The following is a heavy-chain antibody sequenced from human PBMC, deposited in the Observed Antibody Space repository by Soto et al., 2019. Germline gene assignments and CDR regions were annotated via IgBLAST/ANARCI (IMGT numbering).Heavy chain of an antibody. V-gene: IGHV4-31*03. CDR3: AREAGYYDFNNWFAP. Sequence: PSETLSLTCTVSGGSISSGGYYWSWIRQHPGKGLEWIGYIYNSGSTYYNPSLKSRVTISVDTSKNQFSLKLSSVTAADTAVYYCAREAGYYDFNNWFAPWGQGTLVTVSS. CDR1: GGSISSGGYY. J-gene: IGHJ5*02. CDR2: IYNSGST. D-gene: IGHD3-3*01.